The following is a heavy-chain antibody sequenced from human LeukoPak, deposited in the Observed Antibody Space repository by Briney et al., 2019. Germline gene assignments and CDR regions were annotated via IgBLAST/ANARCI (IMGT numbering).Heavy chain of an antibody. Sequence: PGRSLRLSCAASGFSFSSYGMHWVRQAPGKRLEWLTVISYDGNTIYYADSVKGRFTISRDNSKNTLYLQMNSLRIEDTAVYYCAKDLSVVGAHDSFDVWGQGTMVTVSS. V-gene: IGHV3-30*18. J-gene: IGHJ3*01. CDR3: AKDLSVVGAHDSFDV. D-gene: IGHD1-26*01. CDR1: GFSFSSYG. CDR2: ISYDGNTI.